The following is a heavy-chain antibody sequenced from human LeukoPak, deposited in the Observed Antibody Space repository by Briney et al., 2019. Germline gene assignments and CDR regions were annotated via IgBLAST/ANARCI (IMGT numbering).Heavy chain of an antibody. CDR2: IKQDGSEK. Sequence: PGGSLRLSCAASGFTFRSYWMSWVRQAPGKGLEWVANIKQDGSEKYYVDSVKGRFTISRDNSKNTLSLQMSSLRAEDAAVYYCAKGRGGTYYFDYWGQGTLVTVSS. J-gene: IGHJ4*02. V-gene: IGHV3-7*03. CDR3: AKGRGGTYYFDY. D-gene: IGHD2-15*01. CDR1: GFTFRSYW.